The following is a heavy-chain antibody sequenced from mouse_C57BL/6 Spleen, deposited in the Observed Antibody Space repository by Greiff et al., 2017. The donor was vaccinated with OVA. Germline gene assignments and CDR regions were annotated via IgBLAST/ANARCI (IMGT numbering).Heavy chain of an antibody. Sequence: QVQLQQPGAELVRPGSSVKLSCKASGYTFTSYWMDWVKQRPGHGLEWIGNIYPSDSETHYNQKFKDKATLTVDKSSSPADMQLSSLTSEDAAVYDCARWDYYGSSMDYWGQGTTLTVSS. D-gene: IGHD1-1*01. CDR2: IYPSDSET. CDR1: GYTFTSYW. CDR3: ARWDYYGSSMDY. V-gene: IGHV1-61*01. J-gene: IGHJ2*01.